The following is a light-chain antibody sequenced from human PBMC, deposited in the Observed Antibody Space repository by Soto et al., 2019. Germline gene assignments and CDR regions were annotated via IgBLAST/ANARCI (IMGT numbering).Light chain of an antibody. Sequence: EIVMTQSPATLSVSPGERATLSCRASQSVSSNLAWYQQKPGQAPRLLIYGASTRATGIPARFSGSGSGTDFTLTISSLQSEDFAVYYCQQYNYWPPMYTFGQGTKLEIK. V-gene: IGKV3-15*01. CDR1: QSVSSN. J-gene: IGKJ2*01. CDR3: QQYNYWPPMYT. CDR2: GAS.